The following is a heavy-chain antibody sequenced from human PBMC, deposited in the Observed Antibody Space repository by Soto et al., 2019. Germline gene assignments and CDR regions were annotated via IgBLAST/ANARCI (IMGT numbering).Heavy chain of an antibody. V-gene: IGHV1-3*01. CDR3: AREPPRATAGLNYFDP. Sequence: ASVKVSSKASGYTFTSYSMYWVRQAPGQRLECLGWINAGNGNTKYSQKFQGRVALTTDTSTSTAFLLLRSLRSDDTAAYYCAREPPRATAGLNYFDPWGQGTLVTVSS. CDR1: GYTFTSYS. D-gene: IGHD6-13*01. J-gene: IGHJ5*02. CDR2: INAGNGNT.